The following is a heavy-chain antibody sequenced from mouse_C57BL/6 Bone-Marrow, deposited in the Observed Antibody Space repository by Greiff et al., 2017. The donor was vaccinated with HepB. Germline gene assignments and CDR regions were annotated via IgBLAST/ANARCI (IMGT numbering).Heavy chain of an antibody. Sequence: EVQLQESGGGLVQPGGSMKLSCAASGFTFSDAWMDWVRQSPEKGLEWVAEIRNKANNHATYYAESVKGRFTISRDDSKSSVYLQMNSLRAEDTGIYYCTGGGYDGYFWYFDVWGTGTTVTVSS. J-gene: IGHJ1*03. V-gene: IGHV6-6*01. CDR1: GFTFSDAW. CDR3: TGGGYDGYFWYFDV. CDR2: IRNKANNHAT. D-gene: IGHD2-3*01.